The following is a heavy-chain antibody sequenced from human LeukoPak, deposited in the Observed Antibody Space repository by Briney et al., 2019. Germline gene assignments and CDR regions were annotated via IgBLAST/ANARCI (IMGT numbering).Heavy chain of an antibody. J-gene: IGHJ4*02. CDR1: GFTFSSYT. V-gene: IGHV3-21*01. CDR2: ISSSSSHM. D-gene: IGHD1-26*01. Sequence: GGSLRLSCAASGFTFSSYTMKWVRQAPGKGLEWVSSISSSSSHMYYVDPVKGRFTISRDNAKNSLYLQMNSLRAEDTAVYYCARAPLSGNSYSGSYYPDYWGQGTLVTVSS. CDR3: ARAPLSGNSYSGSYYPDY.